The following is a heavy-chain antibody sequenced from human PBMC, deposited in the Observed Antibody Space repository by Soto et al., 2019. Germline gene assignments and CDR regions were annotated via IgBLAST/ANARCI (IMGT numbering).Heavy chain of an antibody. CDR2: INHSGST. J-gene: IGHJ3*02. V-gene: IGHV4-34*01. CDR1: GGSFSGYY. CDR3: ARGSRRDIVVVVAAISAFDI. Sequence: GPGPVTPSETLSLTCAVYGGSFSGYYWSWIRQPPGKGLEWIGEINHSGSTNYNPSLKSRVTISVDTSKDQFSLKLSSVTAADTAVYYCARGSRRDIVVVVAAISAFDIWGQGTMVTVSS. D-gene: IGHD2-15*01.